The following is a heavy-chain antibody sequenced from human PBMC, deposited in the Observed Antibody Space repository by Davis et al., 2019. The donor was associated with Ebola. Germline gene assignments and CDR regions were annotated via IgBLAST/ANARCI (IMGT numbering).Heavy chain of an antibody. CDR3: AKDSSTNYYYYYGMDV. CDR1: GFTFSSYG. CDR2: ISYDGSNK. J-gene: IGHJ6*02. V-gene: IGHV3-30*18. Sequence: GESLKISCAASGFTFSSYGMHWVRQAPGKGLEWVAVISYDGSNKYYADSVKGRFTISRDNAKNSLYLQMNSLRAEDTALYYCAKDSSTNYYYYYGMDVWGQGTTVTVSS. D-gene: IGHD2-2*01.